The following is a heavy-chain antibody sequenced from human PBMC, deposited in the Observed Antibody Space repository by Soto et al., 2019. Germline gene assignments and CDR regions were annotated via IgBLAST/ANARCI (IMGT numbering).Heavy chain of an antibody. D-gene: IGHD1-1*01. V-gene: IGHV3-23*01. J-gene: IGHJ4*02. CDR1: GFPFSNYT. CDR3: GKDQNWNDEY. Sequence: EVQLLESGGGLVQPGGSLRLSCAAAGFPFSNYTMIWVRQAPGKRLEWVSGIGPTGAGPTYADSVKGRFTISRDNTKNTLFLQMNSLKVEDTAMYYCGKDQNWNDEYWGQGTLVTVSS. CDR2: IGPTGAGP.